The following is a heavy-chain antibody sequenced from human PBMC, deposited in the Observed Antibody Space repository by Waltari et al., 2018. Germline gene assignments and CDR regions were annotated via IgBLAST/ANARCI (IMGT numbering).Heavy chain of an antibody. D-gene: IGHD6-25*01. J-gene: IGHJ6*02. CDR2: IIPICGTA. V-gene: IGHV1-69*01. Sequence: QVQLVQSGAEVEKPGSSVTFSCKASVGSMSRCAIRWVRQAPGQGREWMGGIIPICGTANYAQKFQGRVTITADESTSTAYKELSSLRTEDTAVYYCARGKRPYYYYYGMDVWGQGTTVTVSS. CDR3: ARGKRPYYYYYGMDV. CDR1: VGSMSRCA.